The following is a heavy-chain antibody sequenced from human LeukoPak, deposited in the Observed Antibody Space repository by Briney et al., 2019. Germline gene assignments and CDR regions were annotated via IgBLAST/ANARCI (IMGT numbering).Heavy chain of an antibody. D-gene: IGHD2-8*01. V-gene: IGHV3-21*01. CDR3: ARGGMGANSQEYFYYGMDV. J-gene: IGHJ6*02. CDR2: ISRTSSYI. CDR1: GFTFNTYS. Sequence: GVSLRLSCAASGFTFNTYSMNWVPQTPGKGLEWVSSISRTSSYIYYADSVKGRFTLSRDNGKNSLYLQMNSLRAEDTAVYYCARGGMGANSQEYFYYGMDVWGQGTTVTVSS.